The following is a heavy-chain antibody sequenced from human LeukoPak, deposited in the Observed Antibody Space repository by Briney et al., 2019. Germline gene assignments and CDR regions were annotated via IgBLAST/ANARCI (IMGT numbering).Heavy chain of an antibody. CDR1: GFTFSSYS. J-gene: IGHJ4*02. V-gene: IGHV3-21*01. Sequence: PGGSLRLSCAASGFTFSSYSMNWVRQAPGKGLEWVSSISSSSSSYIYYADSVKGRFTISRDNAKNSLYLQMNSLRAEDTAVYYCARVEASGYDYGAFDYWGQGTLVTVSS. D-gene: IGHD5-12*01. CDR3: ARVEASGYDYGAFDY. CDR2: ISSSSSSYI.